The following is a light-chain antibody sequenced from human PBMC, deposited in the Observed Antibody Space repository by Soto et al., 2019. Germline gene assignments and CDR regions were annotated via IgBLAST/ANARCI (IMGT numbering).Light chain of an antibody. CDR2: AAS. V-gene: IGKV1-27*01. J-gene: IGKJ3*01. CDR1: QGISKY. CDR3: KKSNVAPFT. Sequence: DIQMTQSPSSLSASVGDRVTITCRASQGISKYLTWYQHKPGKVPKLLIHAASTLQSGVPSRFSGSGSGTDFTLTISSLQPEDVATYYCKKSNVAPFTFGPGTKVDIK.